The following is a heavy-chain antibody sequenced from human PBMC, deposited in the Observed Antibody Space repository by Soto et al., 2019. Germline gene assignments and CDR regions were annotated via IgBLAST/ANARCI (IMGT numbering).Heavy chain of an antibody. Sequence: QVQLVQSGAEVKKPGSSVKVSCKASGGTFSSYAISWVRQAPGQGLECMGGIIPIFGTANYAQKFQGRVTITADESTSTAYMELSSLRSEDTAVYYCAREWTEHIGVQPWFDPWGQGTLVTVSS. J-gene: IGHJ5*02. D-gene: IGHD1-1*01. V-gene: IGHV1-69*01. CDR1: GGTFSSYA. CDR2: IIPIFGTA. CDR3: AREWTEHIGVQPWFDP.